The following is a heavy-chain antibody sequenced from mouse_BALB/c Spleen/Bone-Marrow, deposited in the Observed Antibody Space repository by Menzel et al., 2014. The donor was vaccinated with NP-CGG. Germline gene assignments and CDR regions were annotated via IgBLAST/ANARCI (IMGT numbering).Heavy chain of an antibody. D-gene: IGHD2-2*01. CDR3: ARWLPLAY. CDR2: IDPANGNT. J-gene: IGHJ3*01. CDR1: GFNIXDTY. V-gene: IGHV14-3*02. Sequence: VQLQQPGAELVKPGASVKLSCTASGFNIXDTYMHWVKQRPEQGLEWIGRIDPANGNTKYDPKFQGKATITADTSSNTAYLQLSSLTSEDTAVYYCARWLPLAYWGQGTLVTVSA.